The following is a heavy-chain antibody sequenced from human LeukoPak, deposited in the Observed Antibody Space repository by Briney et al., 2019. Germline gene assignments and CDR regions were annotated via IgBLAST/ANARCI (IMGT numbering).Heavy chain of an antibody. CDR3: ARNWVYYDFWSAPDDAFDI. J-gene: IGHJ3*02. V-gene: IGHV3-21*01. CDR2: ISSSSSYI. CDR1: GFTFSSYS. D-gene: IGHD3-3*01. Sequence: GGSLRLSCAASGFTFSSYSMNWVRQAPGKGLEWVSFISSSSSYIYYADPVKGRFTISRDNAKNSLYLQMNSLRAEDTAVYYCARNWVYYDFWSAPDDAFDIWGQGTMVTVSS.